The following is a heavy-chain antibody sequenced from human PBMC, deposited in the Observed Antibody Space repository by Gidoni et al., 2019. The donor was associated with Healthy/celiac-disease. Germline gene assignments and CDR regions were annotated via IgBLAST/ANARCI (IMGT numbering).Heavy chain of an antibody. Sequence: QVQLQQWGAGLLKPSETLSLTCAVYGGSFSGYYWSWIRQPPGKGLEWIGEINHSGSTNYNPSLTSRVTISVDTSKNQFSLKLSSVTAADTAVYYCARRGITGTTRNWGQGTMVTVSS. CDR2: INHSGST. CDR3: ARRGITGTTRN. V-gene: IGHV4-34*01. J-gene: IGHJ3*01. D-gene: IGHD1-7*01. CDR1: GGSFSGYY.